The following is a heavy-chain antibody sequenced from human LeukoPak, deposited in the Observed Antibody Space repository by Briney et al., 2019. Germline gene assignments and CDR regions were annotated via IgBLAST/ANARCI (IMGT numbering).Heavy chain of an antibody. V-gene: IGHV3-23*01. CDR3: AKAAPAFDWLLEYYFDY. D-gene: IGHD3-9*01. CDR1: GFTFSSYA. CDR2: ISGSGGST. Sequence: GGSLRLSCAASGFTFSSYAMSWVRQAPGKGLEWVSAISGSGGSTYYADSVKGRFTISRDNSKNTLYLQMNSLRAEDTAVYYCAKAAPAFDWLLEYYFDYWGQGTLVTVSS. J-gene: IGHJ4*02.